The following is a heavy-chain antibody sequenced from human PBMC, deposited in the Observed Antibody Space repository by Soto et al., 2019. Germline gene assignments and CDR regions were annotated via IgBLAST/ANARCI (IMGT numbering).Heavy chain of an antibody. CDR2: INHSGST. CDR1: GGSFSGYY. CDR3: ARGDLAKSGYLDY. V-gene: IGHV4-34*01. Sequence: SETLSLTCAVYGGSFSGYYWSWIRQPPGKGLEWIGEINHSGSTNYNPSLKSRVTISVDTSKNQFSLKLSSVTAADTAVYYCARGDLAKSGYLDYWGQGTLVTV. J-gene: IGHJ4*02. D-gene: IGHD1-26*01.